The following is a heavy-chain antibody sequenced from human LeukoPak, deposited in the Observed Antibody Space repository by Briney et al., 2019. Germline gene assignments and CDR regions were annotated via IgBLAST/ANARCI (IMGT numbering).Heavy chain of an antibody. V-gene: IGHV3-23*01. CDR2: ISVSGAMT. CDR3: VRDQQWLVPDY. J-gene: IGHJ4*02. D-gene: IGHD6-19*01. Sequence: GGSLRLSCAVSGFTFSSRGMSWVRQPPGKGLQWVSGISVSGAMTYYVDSVKGRFIISRDNSKNTVHLQMNSLTTEDTAVYYCVRDQQWLVPDYWGQGALVTVSS. CDR1: GFTFSSRG.